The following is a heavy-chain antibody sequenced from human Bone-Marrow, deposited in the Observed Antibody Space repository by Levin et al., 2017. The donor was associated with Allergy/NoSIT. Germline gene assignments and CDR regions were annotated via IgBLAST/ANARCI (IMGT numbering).Heavy chain of an antibody. CDR3: ARLKSQRNWFDP. D-gene: IGHD5-18*01. CDR2: IYYSGST. CDR1: GGSVSSGSYY. Sequence: SETLSLTCTVSGGSVSSGSYYWSWIRQPPGKGLEWIGYIYYSGSTNYNPSLKSRVTISVDTSKNQFSLKLSSVTAADTAVYYCARLKSQRNWFDPWGQGTLVTVSS. J-gene: IGHJ5*02. V-gene: IGHV4-61*01.